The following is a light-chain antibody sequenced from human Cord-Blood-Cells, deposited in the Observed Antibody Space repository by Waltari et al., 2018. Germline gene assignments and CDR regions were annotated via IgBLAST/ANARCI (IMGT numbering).Light chain of an antibody. CDR2: EVS. Sequence: QSALTQPPSASGSPGQSVTISCTGTSSDVGGYNYVSWYQQHPGKAPKLMIYEVSKRPSGVPDRFSGSKSGNTASLTVYGLQAGDEADYYCSSYAGSNNYVFGTGTKVTVL. V-gene: IGLV2-8*01. CDR1: SSDVGGYNY. J-gene: IGLJ1*01. CDR3: SSYAGSNNYV.